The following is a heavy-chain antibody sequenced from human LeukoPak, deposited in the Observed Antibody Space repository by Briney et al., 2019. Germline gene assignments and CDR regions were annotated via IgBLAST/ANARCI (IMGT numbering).Heavy chain of an antibody. CDR1: GFSLSTSGMR. D-gene: IGHD2-21*02. CDR2: IDWDDDK. V-gene: IGHV2-70*04. CDR3: SRTPYCGGDCYGDY. J-gene: IGHJ4*02. Sequence: SGPALVKPTQTLTLTCTFSGFSLSTSGMRVSWIRQPPGKAREWLARIDWDDDKFYSTSLKTRLTISQDTSKTQVVLTMTNMDPVDTATYYWSRTPYCGGDCYGDYWGQGTLVTVSS.